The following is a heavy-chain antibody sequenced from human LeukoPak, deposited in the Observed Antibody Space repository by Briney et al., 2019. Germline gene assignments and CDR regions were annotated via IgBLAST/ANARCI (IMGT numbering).Heavy chain of an antibody. CDR1: GGTFRSYA. J-gene: IGHJ3*02. Sequence: SVKVSCKASGGTFRSYAISWVRQAPGQGLEWMGRIIPIFGTANYAQKFQGRVTVTTDESTSTAYMELSSLRSEDTAVYYCARHSGYYYVSDAFDIWGQGTMVTVSS. CDR3: ARHSGYYYVSDAFDI. D-gene: IGHD3-22*01. V-gene: IGHV1-69*05. CDR2: IIPIFGTA.